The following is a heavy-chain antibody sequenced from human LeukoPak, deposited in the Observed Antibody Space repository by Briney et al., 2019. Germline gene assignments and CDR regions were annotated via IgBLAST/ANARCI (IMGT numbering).Heavy chain of an antibody. CDR3: ARLPGIAVRGDY. D-gene: IGHD6-19*01. J-gene: IGHJ4*02. V-gene: IGHV4-59*01. CDR1: GASINSYY. CDR2: IYYNRST. Sequence: SETLSLTCSVSGASINSYYWSWIRQPPGKGLEWIGNIYYNRSTTYHPSLKSRVTISVDTSTNQFSLKLTSVTAADTAVYYCARLPGIAVRGDYWGQGTLVTVSS.